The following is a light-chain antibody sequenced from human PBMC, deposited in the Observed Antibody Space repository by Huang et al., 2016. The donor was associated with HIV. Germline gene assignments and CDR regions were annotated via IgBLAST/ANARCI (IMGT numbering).Light chain of an antibody. Sequence: EIVLTQSPGTLSLSPGERVTLSCRASQSVDIYLAWYQKKPGQAPRLLIYGASTRVTGIPDRFSGGGSGTDFTLSISRLEPEDFAVYYCQQYERPPDTFGPGTKVNIK. CDR3: QQYERPPDT. CDR1: QSVDIY. J-gene: IGKJ3*01. V-gene: IGKV3-20*01. CDR2: GAS.